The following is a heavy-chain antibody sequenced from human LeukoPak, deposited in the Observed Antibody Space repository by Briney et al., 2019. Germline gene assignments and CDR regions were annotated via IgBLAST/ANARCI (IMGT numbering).Heavy chain of an antibody. D-gene: IGHD2-2*01. CDR2: IIPIFGTA. J-gene: IGHJ3*02. CDR1: GGTFSSYA. Sequence: GASVKVSCKASGGTFSSYAISWVRQAPGQGLEWMGRIIPIFGTANYAQKFQGRVTITTDESTSTAYMELSSLRSEDTAVYYCARDLTADIVAVPAAMTGVNAFDIWGQGTMVTVSS. V-gene: IGHV1-69*05. CDR3: ARDLTADIVAVPAAMTGVNAFDI.